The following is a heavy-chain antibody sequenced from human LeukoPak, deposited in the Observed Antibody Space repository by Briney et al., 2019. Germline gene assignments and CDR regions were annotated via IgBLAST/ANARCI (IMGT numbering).Heavy chain of an antibody. CDR1: GGSINTYY. Sequence: PSETLSLTCTVSGGSINTYYWTWIRQPPGKGLEWIGYVSYSGNTNYHPSLKSRVSISVDPSKNQFSLRLSPVTAADTAVCYCARYGAPYYYDTSGYSKWGQGTLVTVSS. CDR3: ARYGAPYYYDTSGYSK. V-gene: IGHV4-59*01. CDR2: VSYSGNT. D-gene: IGHD3-22*01. J-gene: IGHJ4*02.